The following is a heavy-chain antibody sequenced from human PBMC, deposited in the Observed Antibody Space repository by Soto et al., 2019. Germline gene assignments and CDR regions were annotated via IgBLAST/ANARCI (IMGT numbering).Heavy chain of an antibody. CDR2: INPRVGSK. CDR1: GYTFTSYY. D-gene: IGHD6-19*01. J-gene: IGHJ5*01. Sequence: GASVKVSCKASGYTFTSYYLHWVRQAPGQGLEWMGIINPRVGSKIYAQKFQGRATMTRDTSASTVYMELSSLRSDDTAVYYCARDLDMQWRGGGWFDSWGQGALVTVSS. V-gene: IGHV1-46*01. CDR3: ARDLDMQWRGGGWFDS.